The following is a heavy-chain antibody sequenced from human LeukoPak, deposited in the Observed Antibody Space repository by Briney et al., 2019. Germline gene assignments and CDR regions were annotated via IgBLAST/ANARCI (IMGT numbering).Heavy chain of an antibody. J-gene: IGHJ4*02. CDR1: GFTFGDYA. CDR3: TRGPDFLRWERYFDY. CDR2: IRSKAYGGTT. Sequence: GGSLRLSCTTSGFTFGDYAMSWFRQAPGKGLEWVGFIRSKAYGGTTEYAASVKGRFTISRDDSKSIAYLQMNSLKTEDTAVYYCTRGPDFLRWERYFDYWGQGTLVTVSS. V-gene: IGHV3-49*03. D-gene: IGHD4-23*01.